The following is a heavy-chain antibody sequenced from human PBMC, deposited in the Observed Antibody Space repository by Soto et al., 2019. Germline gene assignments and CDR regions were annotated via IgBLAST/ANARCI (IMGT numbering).Heavy chain of an antibody. J-gene: IGHJ5*02. CDR1: GYTFTSYY. V-gene: IGHV1-46*01. CDR2: INPSGGST. D-gene: IGHD1-26*01. CDR3: ARVQEELLRGVGVRFDP. Sequence: ASVKVSCKASGYTFTSYYMHWVRQAPGQGLEWMGIINPSGGSTSYAQKFQGRVTMTRDTSMSAVYMELSSLRSEDTAVYYCARVQEELLRGVGVRFDPWGQGTLVTVS.